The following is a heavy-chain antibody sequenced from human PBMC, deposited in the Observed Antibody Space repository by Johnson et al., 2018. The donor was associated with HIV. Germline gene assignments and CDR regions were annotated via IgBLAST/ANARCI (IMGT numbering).Heavy chain of an antibody. CDR2: ISYDGSNK. CDR1: GFTFSSYA. Sequence: VQVVESGGGVVQPGRSLRLSCAASGFTFSSYAMHWVRQAPGKGLEWVAVISYDGSNKYYADSVKGRFTISRDNSKNTLYLQMNSLRAEDTAVYYCASGPKGHDAFDIWGQGTLVTVSS. V-gene: IGHV3-30-3*01. CDR3: ASGPKGHDAFDI. J-gene: IGHJ3*02.